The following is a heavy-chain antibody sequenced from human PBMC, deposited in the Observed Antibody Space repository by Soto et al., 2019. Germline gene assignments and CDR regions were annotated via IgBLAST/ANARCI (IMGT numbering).Heavy chain of an antibody. CDR3: ARPIQYYFDTSAQSAWFDP. V-gene: IGHV1-69*12. D-gene: IGHD3-22*01. CDR2: IIPIFGTP. Sequence: QVQLVQSGAEVKKPGSSVKVSCKASGGTFSSYAISWVRQAPGQGLEWMGGIIPIFGTPNYAQKFQGRVKITADEATSTANMELSSLRSEDTAVYYCARPIQYYFDTSAQSAWFDPWGQGTLVTVSS. J-gene: IGHJ5*02. CDR1: GGTFSSYA.